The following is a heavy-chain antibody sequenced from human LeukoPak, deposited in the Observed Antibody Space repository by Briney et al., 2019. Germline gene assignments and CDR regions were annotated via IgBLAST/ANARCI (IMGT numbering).Heavy chain of an antibody. CDR1: GGTFSSYA. CDR3: ARDQYYYDSSGYMGYFDL. CDR2: IIPIFGTA. V-gene: IGHV1-69*13. J-gene: IGHJ2*01. Sequence: ASVKVSCKASGGTFSSYAISWVRQAPGQGLEWMGGIIPIFGTANYAQKFQGRVTITADESTSTAYMELSSLRSEDTAVYYCARDQYYYDSSGYMGYFDLWAVAPWSLSPQ. D-gene: IGHD3-22*01.